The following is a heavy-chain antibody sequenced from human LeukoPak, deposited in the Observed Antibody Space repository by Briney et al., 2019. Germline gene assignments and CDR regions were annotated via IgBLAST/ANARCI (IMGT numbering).Heavy chain of an antibody. V-gene: IGHV3-23*01. Sequence: GGSLRLSCAASGFTFSTYAMGWVRQAPGKGLEWVSSIKGGGGDPFYADSVKGRFTISRDNSKNTLFLQLNSLRAEDTAVYYCAKGGHDFNPFYWWGQGTLVTVS. CDR3: AKGGHDFNPFYW. D-gene: IGHD2-21*02. CDR2: IKGGGGDP. CDR1: GFTFSTYA. J-gene: IGHJ4*02.